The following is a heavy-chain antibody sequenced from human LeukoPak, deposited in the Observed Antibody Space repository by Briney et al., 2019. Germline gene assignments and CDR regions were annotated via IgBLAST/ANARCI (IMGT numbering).Heavy chain of an antibody. CDR1: GYTFTGYY. J-gene: IGHJ4*02. V-gene: IGHV1-2*02. D-gene: IGHD5-18*01. CDR2: INHNSGGT. CDR3: ARDLTAMAGY. Sequence: ASVKVSCKASGYTFTGYYMHWVRQAPGQGLEWMGWINHNSGGTNYAQKLQGRVTMTRDTSISTAYMDLSRLRSDDTAVYYCARDLTAMAGYWGQGTLVTVSS.